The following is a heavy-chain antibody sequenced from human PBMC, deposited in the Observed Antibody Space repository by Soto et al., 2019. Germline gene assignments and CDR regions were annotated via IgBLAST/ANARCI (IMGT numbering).Heavy chain of an antibody. D-gene: IGHD6-6*01. Sequence: QVQVVESGGGVVQPGRSLRLSCAASGFTFSNYAMHWVRQAPGKGLEWVAVISYDGGTKYYADSVKGRFTISRDTSKNTMYMHINSLRAEDTAVYYCARELRKTSSFDYWGQGTLVTVSS. CDR1: GFTFSNYA. CDR2: ISYDGGTK. J-gene: IGHJ4*02. V-gene: IGHV3-30-3*01. CDR3: ARELRKTSSFDY.